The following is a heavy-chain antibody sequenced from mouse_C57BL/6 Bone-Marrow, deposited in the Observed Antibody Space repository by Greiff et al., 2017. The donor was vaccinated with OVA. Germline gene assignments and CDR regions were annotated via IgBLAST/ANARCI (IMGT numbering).Heavy chain of an antibody. V-gene: IGHV1-4*01. J-gene: IGHJ3*01. Sequence: VKLMESGAELARPGASVKMSCKASGYTFTSYTMHWVKQRPGQGLEWIGYINPSSGYTKYNQKFKDKATLTADKSSSTAYMQLSSLTSEDSAVYYCARRNYSKRWFAYWGQGTLVTVSA. D-gene: IGHD2-5*01. CDR3: ARRNYSKRWFAY. CDR1: GYTFTSYT. CDR2: INPSSGYT.